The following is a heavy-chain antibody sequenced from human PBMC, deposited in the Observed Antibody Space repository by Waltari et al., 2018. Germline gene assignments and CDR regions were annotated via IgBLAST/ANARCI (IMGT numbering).Heavy chain of an antibody. CDR1: GGTFSSYT. D-gene: IGHD5-12*01. J-gene: IGHJ3*02. CDR2: IIPILGIA. V-gene: IGHV1-69*08. CDR3: AREMATSDAFDI. Sequence: QVQLVQSGAEVKKPGSSVKVSCKASGGTFSSYTISWVRPAPGQGLEWMGRIIPILGIANYAQKFQGRVTITADKSTSTAYMELSSLRSEDTAVYYCAREMATSDAFDIWGQGTMVTVSS.